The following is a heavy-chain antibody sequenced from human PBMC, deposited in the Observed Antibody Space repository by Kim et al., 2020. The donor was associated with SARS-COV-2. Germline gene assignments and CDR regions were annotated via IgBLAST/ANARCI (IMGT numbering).Heavy chain of an antibody. D-gene: IGHD3-22*01. J-gene: IGHJ3*02. CDR2: IYPGDSDT. V-gene: IGHV5-51*01. Sequence: GESLKISCKGSGYSFTSYWIGWVRQMPGKGLEWMGIIYPGDSDTRYSPSFQGQVTISADKSISTAYLQWSSLKASDTAMYYCARKMGYYDSSGYYYSWAFDIWGQGTMVTVSS. CDR1: GYSFTSYW. CDR3: ARKMGYYDSSGYYYSWAFDI.